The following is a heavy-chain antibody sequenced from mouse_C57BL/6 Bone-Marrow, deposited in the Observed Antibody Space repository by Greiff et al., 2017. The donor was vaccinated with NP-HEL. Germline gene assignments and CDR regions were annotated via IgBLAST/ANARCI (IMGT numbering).Heavy chain of an antibody. V-gene: IGHV3-1*01. CDR3: ARLEYGLWYFDV. CDR2: ISYSGST. Sequence: VQLKESGPGMVKPSQSLSLTCTVTGYSITSGYDWHWIRHFPGNKLEWMGSISYSGSTNYNPSLKSRISITHDTSKNHFFLKLNSVTTEDTATYYCARLEYGLWYFDVWGTGTTVTVSS. CDR1: GYSITSGYD. J-gene: IGHJ1*03. D-gene: IGHD1-1*02.